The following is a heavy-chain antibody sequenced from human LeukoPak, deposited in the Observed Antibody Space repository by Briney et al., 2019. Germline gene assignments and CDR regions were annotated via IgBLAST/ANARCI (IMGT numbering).Heavy chain of an antibody. CDR3: AKDRTDSSGYSVDY. Sequence: GGSLTLSCAASGFTFSNYDMHWVRQAPGKGLEWVGVISYDGSNKYYADSVKGRFTISRDNSKNTLYLQMSSLRAEDTAVFYCAKDRTDSSGYSVDYWGQGTLVTVSS. CDR2: ISYDGSNK. J-gene: IGHJ4*02. CDR1: GFTFSNYD. D-gene: IGHD3-22*01. V-gene: IGHV3-30*18.